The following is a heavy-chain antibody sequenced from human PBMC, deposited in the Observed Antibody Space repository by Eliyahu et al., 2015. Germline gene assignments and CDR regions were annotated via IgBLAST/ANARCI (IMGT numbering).Heavy chain of an antibody. CDR2: ITPFNGNT. CDR3: ASSAAAARFDY. V-gene: IGHV1-45*02. J-gene: IGHJ4*02. CDR1: GYTFTYRY. D-gene: IGHD6-13*01. Sequence: QMQLVQSGAEVKKTGSSVKFSCKASGYTFTYRYLHWVRQAPGQALEWMGWITPFNGNTNYAQKFQDRVTITRDRSMSTAYMELSSLRSEDTAMYYCASSAAAARFDYWGQGTLVTVSS.